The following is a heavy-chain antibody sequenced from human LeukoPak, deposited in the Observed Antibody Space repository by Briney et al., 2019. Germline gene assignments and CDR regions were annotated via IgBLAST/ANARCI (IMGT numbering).Heavy chain of an antibody. CDR2: ISGSGST. V-gene: IGHV3-23*01. CDR1: GFTFSSYG. J-gene: IGHJ4*02. Sequence: GGSLRLSCAASGFTFSSYGMSWVRQAPGKGLEWVSAISGSGSTYYADSVKGRFTISRDNSKNTPYLQMNSLRAKDTAVYYCAKEGGYGELSSYFDYWGQGTLVTVSS. D-gene: IGHD3-16*02. CDR3: AKEGGYGELSSYFDY.